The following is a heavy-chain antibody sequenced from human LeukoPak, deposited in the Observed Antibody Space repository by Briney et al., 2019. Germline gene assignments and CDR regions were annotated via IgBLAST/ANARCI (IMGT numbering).Heavy chain of an antibody. CDR1: GGTFSSYA. CDR2: IIPIFGTA. Sequence: AAVTVSCMGTGGTFSSYAISWVRQAPGRGVEWMGGIIPIFGTANYAQNFQGRVTITADESTSTAYMELSRLRSEDTAVYYCARETGYCSSTSCYYFDYWGQGTLVTVSS. CDR3: ARETGYCSSTSCYYFDY. V-gene: IGHV1-69*13. J-gene: IGHJ4*02. D-gene: IGHD2-2*01.